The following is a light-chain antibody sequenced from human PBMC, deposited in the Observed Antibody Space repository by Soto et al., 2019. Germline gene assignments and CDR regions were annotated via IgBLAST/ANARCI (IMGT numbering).Light chain of an antibody. V-gene: IGKV3-15*01. CDR1: ENVKFN. J-gene: IGKJ2*01. CDR2: NAS. Sequence: EIVMTQSPATLSVSPGERATLSCRASENVKFNLAWYQQRPGQAPRLLFYNASTRATAIPARFSGSGSGTEFTLTISSLQSEDFAVYFCQQYDNWPYTFGQGTKVDIK. CDR3: QQYDNWPYT.